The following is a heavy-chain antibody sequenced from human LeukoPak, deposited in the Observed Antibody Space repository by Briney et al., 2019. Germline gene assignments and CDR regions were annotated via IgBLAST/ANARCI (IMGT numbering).Heavy chain of an antibody. CDR2: ISYDGSNK. D-gene: IGHD3-22*01. J-gene: IGHJ4*02. V-gene: IGHV3-30-3*01. CDR1: GFTFSNYW. CDR3: ARSPIPYDSSGYLRY. Sequence: GGSLRLSCAASGFTFSNYWMSWVRQAPGKGLEWVAVISYDGSNKYYADSVKGRFTISRDNSKNTLYLQMNSLRAEDTAVYYCARSPIPYDSSGYLRYWGQGTLVTVSS.